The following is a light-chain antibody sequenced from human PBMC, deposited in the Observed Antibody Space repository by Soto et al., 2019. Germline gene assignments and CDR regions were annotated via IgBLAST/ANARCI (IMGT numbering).Light chain of an antibody. V-gene: IGKV1-5*01. J-gene: IGKJ2*01. Sequence: DIQLTQSPSTLSASVGDRVTITCRASQSISSWLAWYQQKPGKAPKLLISDASSLESGVPSRLSGRGSGTEFTLTISSPQPDDFATFYCQQYNRYSPYTCGQETKLEIK. CDR1: QSISSW. CDR2: DAS. CDR3: QQYNRYSPYT.